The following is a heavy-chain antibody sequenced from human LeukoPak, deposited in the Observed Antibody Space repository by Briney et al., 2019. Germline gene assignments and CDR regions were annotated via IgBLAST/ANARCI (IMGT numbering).Heavy chain of an antibody. Sequence: SETLSLTCTVSGGSISSGGYYWSWIRQPPGKGLEWIGYIYHSGSTYYNPSLKSRVTISVDRSKNQFSLKLSSVTAADTAVYYCARYRSFIAALGHWGQGTLATVSS. D-gene: IGHD6-13*01. CDR2: IYHSGST. J-gene: IGHJ5*02. CDR1: GGSISSGGYY. CDR3: ARYRSFIAALGH. V-gene: IGHV4-30-2*01.